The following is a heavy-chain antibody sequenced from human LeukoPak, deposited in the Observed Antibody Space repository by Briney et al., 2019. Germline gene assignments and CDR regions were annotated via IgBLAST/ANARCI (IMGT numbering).Heavy chain of an antibody. Sequence: PGRSLRLSCAASGFTFSSYAVHWVRQAPGKGLEWVAVISYDGSNKYYADSVKGRFTISRGNSKNTLYLQMNSLRAEDTAVYYCAREPLYNNGWQRHFDSWGQGTLVTVSS. CDR2: ISYDGSNK. CDR3: AREPLYNNGWQRHFDS. J-gene: IGHJ4*02. D-gene: IGHD6-19*01. CDR1: GFTFSSYA. V-gene: IGHV3-30-3*01.